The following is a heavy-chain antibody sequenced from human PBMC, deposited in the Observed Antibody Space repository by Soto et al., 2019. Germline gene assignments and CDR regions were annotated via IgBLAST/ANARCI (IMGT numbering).Heavy chain of an antibody. Sequence: GGSLRLSCAASGFTFSRDVMSWVRQAPGKGLEWVSFINGNGGSTYYADSVKGRFTISRDNAKNTLFLQMNSLRAEDTAVYYCAKERATTTAFDFWGQGALVTVSS. V-gene: IGHV3-23*01. CDR1: GFTFSRDV. CDR3: AKERATTTAFDF. J-gene: IGHJ4*02. D-gene: IGHD4-17*01. CDR2: INGNGGST.